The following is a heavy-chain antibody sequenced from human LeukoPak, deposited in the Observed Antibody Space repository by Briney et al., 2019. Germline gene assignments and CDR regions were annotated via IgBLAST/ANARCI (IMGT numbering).Heavy chain of an antibody. J-gene: IGHJ4*02. V-gene: IGHV4-39*01. D-gene: IGHD6-19*01. CDR2: IYYSGST. CDR3: ARRNPRQRSGRDY. CDR1: GGSISSSSYY. Sequence: PSETLSLTCTVSGGSISSSSYYWGWIRQPPGEGLGWIGSIYYSGSTYYNPSLKSRVTISVDTSKNQFSLKLSSVTAADTAVYYCARRNPRQRSGRDYWGQGTLVTVSS.